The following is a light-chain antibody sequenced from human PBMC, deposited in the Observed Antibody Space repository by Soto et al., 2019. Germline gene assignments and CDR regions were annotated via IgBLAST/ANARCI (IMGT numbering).Light chain of an antibody. V-gene: IGKV3-15*01. CDR2: RAS. J-gene: IGKJ2*01. CDR1: QSVDSN. Sequence: EIVLLQSPATLSLSPGEIATLSCRAGQSVDSNLDWYHQKPGEPLRLLIYRASATATGVPATFSDSESGTDFTLTISSLQSDDFAVYYGQQYKNWPPTYTFGQGTKREI. CDR3: QQYKNWPPTYT.